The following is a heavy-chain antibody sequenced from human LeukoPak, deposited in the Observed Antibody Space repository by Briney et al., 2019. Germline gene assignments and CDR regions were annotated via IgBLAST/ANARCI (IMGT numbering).Heavy chain of an antibody. CDR1: GFTFRNYG. CDR3: AKVRYFGPSAFDI. Sequence: GRSLRLSCAASGFTFRNYGMHWVRQAPGKGLDWVAVISYDGSNKYYADSVKGRFTISRDNSKNTLYLQMNSLRAEDRAVYYCAKVRYFGPSAFDIWGQGTVVTVSS. V-gene: IGHV3-30*18. D-gene: IGHD3-9*01. CDR2: ISYDGSNK. J-gene: IGHJ3*02.